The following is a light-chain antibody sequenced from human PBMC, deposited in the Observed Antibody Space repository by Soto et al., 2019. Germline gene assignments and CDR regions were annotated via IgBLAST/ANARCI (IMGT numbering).Light chain of an antibody. CDR2: GAS. J-gene: IGKJ2*01. V-gene: IGKV3-20*01. CDR3: HQYGSLYT. Sequence: EIVLTQSPGTLSLSPGERATLSCRASQSVSSSYLAWYQQKPGQAPRLLIYGASSRATGIPDRFSGSGSGTDFTPTISRLEPEDFGVYYCHQYGSLYTFGQGTKVEIK. CDR1: QSVSSSY.